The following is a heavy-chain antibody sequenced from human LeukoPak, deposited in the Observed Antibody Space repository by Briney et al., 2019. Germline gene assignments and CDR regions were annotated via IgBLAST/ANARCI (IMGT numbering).Heavy chain of an antibody. V-gene: IGHV1-2*06. CDR3: TRLSAHDAFDI. CDR1: GYTFTDYY. CDR2: INPNSGDT. J-gene: IGHJ3*02. Sequence: ASVKVSCKASGYTFTDYYIHWVRQAPGQGLEWMGRINPNSGDTIHEQKFQGRVTMTRDTSISTAYMEMSRLRSDDTALYYCTRLSAHDAFDIWGQGTMVTASS.